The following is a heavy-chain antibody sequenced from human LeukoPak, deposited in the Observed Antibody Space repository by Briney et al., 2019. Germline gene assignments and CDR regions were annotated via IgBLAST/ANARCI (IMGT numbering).Heavy chain of an antibody. J-gene: IGHJ6*03. CDR2: IIPIFGTA. CDR1: GGTFSSYA. Sequence: ASVKVSCKASGGTFSSYAISWVRQAPGQGLEWMGGIIPIFGTANYAQKFQGRVTITADKSTSTAYMELSSLRSEDTAVYYCARDRVVDTAHYYMDVWGKGTTVTVSS. D-gene: IGHD5-18*01. CDR3: ARDRVVDTAHYYMDV. V-gene: IGHV1-69*06.